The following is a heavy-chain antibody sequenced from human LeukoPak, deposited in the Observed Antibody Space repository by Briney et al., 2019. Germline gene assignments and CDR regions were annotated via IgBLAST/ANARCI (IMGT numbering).Heavy chain of an antibody. D-gene: IGHD6-13*01. J-gene: IGHJ4*02. CDR3: ARDGLAAAGPPFDY. V-gene: IGHV3-21*01. CDR1: GFTFSSYS. CDR2: ISSSSSYI. Sequence: GGSLRLSCAASGFTFSSYSMNWVRQAPGKGLEWVSSISSSSSYIYYADSVKGRFTISRDNAKNSLYLQMNSLRAEDTAVYYCARDGLAAAGPPFDYWGQGTLVTVSS.